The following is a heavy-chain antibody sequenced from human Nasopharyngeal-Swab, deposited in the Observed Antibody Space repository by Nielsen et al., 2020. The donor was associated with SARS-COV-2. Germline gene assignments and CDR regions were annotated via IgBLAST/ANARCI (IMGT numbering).Heavy chain of an antibody. CDR2: ISSGTSTI. Sequence: GESLKISCAASGFTFSNYAMTWVRQAPGKGLEWLSYISSGTSTIYYADSVKGRFTISRDNAKNSLYLQMDSLRAEDTAVYYCAGAPSPNSFYYFMDVWGKGTTVTVSS. CDR1: GFTFSNYA. D-gene: IGHD3-10*01. V-gene: IGHV3-48*04. J-gene: IGHJ6*03. CDR3: AGAPSPNSFYYFMDV.